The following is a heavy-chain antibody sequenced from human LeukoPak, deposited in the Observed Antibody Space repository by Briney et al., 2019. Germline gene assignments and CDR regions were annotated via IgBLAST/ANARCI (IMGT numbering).Heavy chain of an antibody. CDR1: GFTFSSYW. Sequence: GGSLRLSCAASGFTFSSYWMHWVRQAPGKGLVWVSRISTDGSSTSYADSVKGRFTISRDNAKNTLYLHMNSLRAEDTAVYYCARGGYCSSTSCYPHYYYYMDVWGKGTTVTVSS. J-gene: IGHJ6*03. CDR3: ARGGYCSSTSCYPHYYYYMDV. V-gene: IGHV3-74*01. CDR2: ISTDGSST. D-gene: IGHD2-2*01.